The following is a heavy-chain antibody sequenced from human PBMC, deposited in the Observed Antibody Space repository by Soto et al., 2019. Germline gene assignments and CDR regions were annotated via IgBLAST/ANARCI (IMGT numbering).Heavy chain of an antibody. V-gene: IGHV4-34*01. CDR3: ARGSYYDFWSGYYTGYYFDY. Sequence: SETLSLTCAVYGGSFSGYYWSWIRQPPGKGLEWIGEINHSGSTNYNPSPKSRVTISVDTSKNQFSLKLSSVTAADTAVYYCARGSYYDFWSGYYTGYYFDYWGQGTLVTVSS. J-gene: IGHJ4*02. CDR2: INHSGST. D-gene: IGHD3-3*01. CDR1: GGSFSGYY.